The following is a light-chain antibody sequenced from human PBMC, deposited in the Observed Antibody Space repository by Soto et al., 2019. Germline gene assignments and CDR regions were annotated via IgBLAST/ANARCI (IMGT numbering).Light chain of an antibody. CDR1: QSISSY. Sequence: QSPPSSSVGDRSTLTFRASQSISSYLNWYQQKPGKAPKLLIYEASTLQSGVPSRFSGSYSGTVFTLTIGSLQPEDFATYYCLQDFNYPRTFGQGSKADIK. CDR3: LQDFNYPRT. CDR2: EAS. V-gene: IGKV1-6*02. J-gene: IGKJ1*01.